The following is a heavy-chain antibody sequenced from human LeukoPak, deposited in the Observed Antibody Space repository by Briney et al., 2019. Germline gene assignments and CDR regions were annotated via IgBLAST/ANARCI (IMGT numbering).Heavy chain of an antibody. J-gene: IGHJ6*02. V-gene: IGHV3-48*03. CDR2: IGGIGSIM. Sequence: PGGSLRLSCAASGFTFSSYEIHWVRQAPGKGLEWVSKIGGIGSIMYADSVKGRFTISTDSAKSSVHLQMNSLRAEDTAVYYCARRLPYYGIDVWGQGTTVTVSS. CDR1: GFTFSSYE. CDR3: ARRLPYYGIDV.